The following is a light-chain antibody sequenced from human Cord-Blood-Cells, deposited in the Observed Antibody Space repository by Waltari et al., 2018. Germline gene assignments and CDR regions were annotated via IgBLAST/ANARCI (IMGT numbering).Light chain of an antibody. J-gene: IGKJ1*01. CDR2: GAS. CDR1: QSVSSN. CDR3: QQYNNWWT. Sequence: EIVMTQSPATLSVSPGERATLSCRASQSVSSNLAWYQQKPGQAPRLLIYGASTRATGIPARFSANGSGTEFTLTISSLQSEDFAVYYCQQYNNWWTFGQGTKVEIK. V-gene: IGKV3-15*01.